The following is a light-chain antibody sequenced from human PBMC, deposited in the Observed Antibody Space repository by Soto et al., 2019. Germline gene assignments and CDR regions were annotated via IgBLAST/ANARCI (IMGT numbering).Light chain of an antibody. CDR3: QQRSNWPSFT. Sequence: EIVLTQSPATLSLSPGERATLSCRASQSVSSYLAWYQQKPGQAPRLLIYDASNRATGIPARFSGGGSGTEFTLTISSLEPEDFAVYYCQQRSNWPSFTFGQGTRLEIK. J-gene: IGKJ5*01. CDR1: QSVSSY. CDR2: DAS. V-gene: IGKV3-11*01.